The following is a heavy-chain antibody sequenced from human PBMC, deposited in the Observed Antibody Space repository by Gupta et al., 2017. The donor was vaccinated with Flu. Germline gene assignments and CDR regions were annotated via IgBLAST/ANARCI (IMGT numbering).Heavy chain of an antibody. CDR1: GSFSGDF. Sequence: GSFSGDFWSWIRQPPGKGLEWIGEINHRGSTTYNPSLKSRVTISVDTSKNHFSLNLSSVTAADTAMYYCSRGPSFYNIWGQGTMVTVSS. V-gene: IGHV4-34*01. CDR2: INHRGST. J-gene: IGHJ3*02. CDR3: SRGPSFYNI. D-gene: IGHD3-16*02.